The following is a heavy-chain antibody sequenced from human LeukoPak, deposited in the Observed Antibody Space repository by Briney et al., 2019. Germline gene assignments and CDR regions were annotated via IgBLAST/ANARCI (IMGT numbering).Heavy chain of an antibody. D-gene: IGHD6-19*01. Sequence: ASVKVSCRASGGTFSSYAISWVRQAPGQGLEWMGRIIPILGIANYAQKFQGRVTITADKSTSTAYMELSSLRSEDTAVYYCARVRWLVPYFDYWGQGTLVTVSS. V-gene: IGHV1-69*04. J-gene: IGHJ4*02. CDR3: ARVRWLVPYFDY. CDR1: GGTFSSYA. CDR2: IIPILGIA.